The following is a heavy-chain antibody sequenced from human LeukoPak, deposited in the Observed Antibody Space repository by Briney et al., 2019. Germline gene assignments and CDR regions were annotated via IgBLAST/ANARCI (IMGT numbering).Heavy chain of an antibody. J-gene: IGHJ5*02. CDR3: ARGTRTFDP. Sequence: SETPSLTCAVYGGSFSGYYWSWIRQPPGKGLEWIGEINHSGSTNYNPSLKSRVTISVDTSKNQFSLKLNSVTAADTAVYYCARGTRTFDPWGQGTLVTVSS. CDR2: INHSGST. CDR1: GGSFSGYY. V-gene: IGHV4-34*01.